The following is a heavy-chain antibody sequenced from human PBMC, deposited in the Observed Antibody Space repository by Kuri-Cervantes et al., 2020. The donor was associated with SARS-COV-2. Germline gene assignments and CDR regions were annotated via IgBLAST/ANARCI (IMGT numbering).Heavy chain of an antibody. Sequence: LSLTCAASGFTFSSYAIHWVRQAPGKGLEWVAVISYDGSNKYYADSVKGRFTISRDNSKNTLYLQMNSLRAEDTAVYYCASEDTAMGNYWGQGTLVTVSS. CDR3: ASEDTAMGNY. V-gene: IGHV3-30-3*01. CDR2: ISYDGSNK. D-gene: IGHD5-18*01. J-gene: IGHJ4*02. CDR1: GFTFSSYA.